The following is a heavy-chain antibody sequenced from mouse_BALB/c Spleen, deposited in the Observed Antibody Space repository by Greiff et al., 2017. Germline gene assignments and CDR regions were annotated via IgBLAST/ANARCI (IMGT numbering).Heavy chain of an antibody. CDR2: IWSGGST. CDR3: ARRDWTYAMDY. Sequence: VMLVESGPGLVQPSQSLSITCTVSGFSLTSYGVHWVRQSPGKGLEWLGVIWSGGSTDYNAAFISRLSISKDNSKSQVFFKMNSLQANDTAIYYCARRDWTYAMDYWGQGTSVTVSS. D-gene: IGHD4-1*01. J-gene: IGHJ4*01. CDR1: GFSLTSYG. V-gene: IGHV2-2*02.